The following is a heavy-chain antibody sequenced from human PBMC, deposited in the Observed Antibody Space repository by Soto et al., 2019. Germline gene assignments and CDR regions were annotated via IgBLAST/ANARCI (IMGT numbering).Heavy chain of an antibody. Sequence: QVQLVQSGAEVKKPGASVKVSCKASGYTFTSYGISWVRQAPGQGIEWMGWISAYNGNTNYAQKLQGRVTMTTDTSTSTAYMELTSLRSDDTAVYYCARVFMGSGSYPKIYYYYDYMDVWGKGTTVTVSS. V-gene: IGHV1-18*01. D-gene: IGHD3-10*01. CDR1: GYTFTSYG. CDR3: ARVFMGSGSYPKIYYYYDYMDV. J-gene: IGHJ6*03. CDR2: ISAYNGNT.